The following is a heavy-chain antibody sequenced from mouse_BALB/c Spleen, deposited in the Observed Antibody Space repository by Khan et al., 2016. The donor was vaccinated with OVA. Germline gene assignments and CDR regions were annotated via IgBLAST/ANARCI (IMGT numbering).Heavy chain of an antibody. V-gene: IGHV2-9*02. CDR3: ARNREPDYFDY. Sequence: VELVESGPGLVAPSQSLSITCTVSGFSLTSHGVHWVRQPPGKGLEWMGVMWTGGGTNYNSALMSRLSISKDSSKNQGFFKVNSLQTDDTAIYCCARNREPDYFDYWGQGTTLIVSS. CDR2: MWTGGGT. CDR1: GFSLTSHG. D-gene: IGHD2-14*01. J-gene: IGHJ2*01.